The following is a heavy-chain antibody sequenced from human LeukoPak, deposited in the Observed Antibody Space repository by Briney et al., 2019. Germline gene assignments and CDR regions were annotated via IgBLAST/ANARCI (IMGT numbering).Heavy chain of an antibody. D-gene: IGHD1-26*01. CDR1: GGSISSYY. CDR2: IYYSGST. CDR3: ARGAVGATPLNY. Sequence: SETLSLTCTVSGGSISSYYWSWFRQPPGKGLEWIGYIYYSGSTNYNPSLKSRVTISVDTSKNQFSLKLSSVTAADTAVYYCARGAVGATPLNYWGQGTLVTVSS. J-gene: IGHJ4*02. V-gene: IGHV4-59*01.